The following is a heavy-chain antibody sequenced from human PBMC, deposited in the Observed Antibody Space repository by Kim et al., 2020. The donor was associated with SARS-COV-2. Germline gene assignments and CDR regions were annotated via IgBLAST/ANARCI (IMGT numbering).Heavy chain of an antibody. CDR1: GFTFSSYA. CDR2: ISSNGGST. J-gene: IGHJ3*02. D-gene: IGHD5-12*01. V-gene: IGHV3-64D*06. Sequence: GGSLRLSCSASGFTFSSYAMHWVRQAPGKGLEYVSAISSNGGSTYYADSVKGRFTISRDNSKNTLYLQMSSLRAEDTAVYYCVNSDMATITRDDAFDIWGQGTMVTVSS. CDR3: VNSDMATITRDDAFDI.